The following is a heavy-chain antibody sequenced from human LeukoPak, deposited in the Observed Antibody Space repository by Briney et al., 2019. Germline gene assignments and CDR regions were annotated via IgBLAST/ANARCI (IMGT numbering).Heavy chain of an antibody. CDR3: ARDPRAFDI. J-gene: IGHJ3*02. CDR1: GYSISYGYY. V-gene: IGHV4-38-2*02. CDR2: IHHGGTT. Sequence: SGTLSLTCTVSGYSISYGYYWGWIGQPPGKGLEWIGSIHHGGTTYYSPSLKSRVTMSVDTSKNQFSLKLTSVTAADTAVYYCARDPRAFDIWGQGTMVTVSS.